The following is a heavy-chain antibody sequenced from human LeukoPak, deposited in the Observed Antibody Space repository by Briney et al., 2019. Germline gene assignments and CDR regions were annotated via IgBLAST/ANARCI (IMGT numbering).Heavy chain of an antibody. V-gene: IGHV3-11*01. J-gene: IGHJ3*02. CDR1: GFTFSDYY. CDR3: ARDPAPGAFDI. Sequence: GGSLRLSCAASGFTFSDYYMSWIRQAPGKGLEWVSYISSSGGTIYYADSVKGRFTISRDNAKNSLYLQMNSLRAEDTAVYYCARDPAPGAFDIWGQGTMVTVSS. CDR2: ISSSGGTI.